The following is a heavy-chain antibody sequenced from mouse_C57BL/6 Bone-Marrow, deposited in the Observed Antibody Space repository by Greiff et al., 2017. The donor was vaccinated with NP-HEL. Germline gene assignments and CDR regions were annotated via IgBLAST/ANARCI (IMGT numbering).Heavy chain of an antibody. Sequence: EVQLVEPGGGLVKPGGSLKLSCAASGFTFSSYAMSWVRQTPEKRLEWVATISDGGSYTYYPDNVKGRFTISRDNAKNNLYLQMSHLKSEDTAMYYCARGGGYYFYAMDDWGQGTSVTVSS. CDR3: ARGGGYYFYAMDD. CDR1: GFTFSSYA. D-gene: IGHD2-14*01. J-gene: IGHJ4*01. V-gene: IGHV5-4*01. CDR2: ISDGGSYT.